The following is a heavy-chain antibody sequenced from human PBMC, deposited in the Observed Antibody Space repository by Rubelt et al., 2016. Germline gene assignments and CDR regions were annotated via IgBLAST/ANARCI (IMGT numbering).Heavy chain of an antibody. CDR3: ARYRRIAAAGIDY. CDR1: GGSISSYY. V-gene: IGHV4-59*01. CDR2: IYYSGST. D-gene: IGHD6-13*01. J-gene: IGHJ4*02. Sequence: QVQLQESGPGLVKPSETLSLTCTVSGGSISSYYWSWIRQPPGKGLEWIGYIYYSGSTNYNPSLVSRVTISVDTSKNQFSLKLSSVTAADTAVYYCARYRRIAAAGIDYWGQGTLVTVSS.